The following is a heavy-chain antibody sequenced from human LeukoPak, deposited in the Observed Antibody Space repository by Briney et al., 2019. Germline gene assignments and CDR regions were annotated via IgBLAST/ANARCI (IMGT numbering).Heavy chain of an antibody. Sequence: PGGSLRLSCAASGFTFDDYAMHWVRQAPGKGLEWVSGMSWNSGSIGYADSVKGRFTISRDNAKNSLYLQMNSLRAEDTALYYCAKLGDIGGSSNYYYYGMDVWGQGTTVTVSS. CDR2: MSWNSGSI. V-gene: IGHV3-9*01. J-gene: IGHJ6*02. CDR3: AKLGDIGGSSNYYYYGMDV. D-gene: IGHD1-26*01. CDR1: GFTFDDYA.